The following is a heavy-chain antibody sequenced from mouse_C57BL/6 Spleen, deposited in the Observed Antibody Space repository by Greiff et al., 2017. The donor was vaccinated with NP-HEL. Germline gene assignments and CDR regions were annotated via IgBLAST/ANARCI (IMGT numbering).Heavy chain of an antibody. Sequence: QVQLQQPGAELVKPGASVKLSCKASGYTFTSYWMQWVKQRPGQGLEWIGEIDPSDSYTNYNQKFKGKATLTVDTSSSTAYMQLSSLTSEDSAVYYCARSVDSSGYGYWGQGTTLTVSS. V-gene: IGHV1-50*01. CDR1: GYTFTSYW. CDR2: IDPSDSYT. CDR3: ARSVDSSGYGY. J-gene: IGHJ2*01. D-gene: IGHD3-2*02.